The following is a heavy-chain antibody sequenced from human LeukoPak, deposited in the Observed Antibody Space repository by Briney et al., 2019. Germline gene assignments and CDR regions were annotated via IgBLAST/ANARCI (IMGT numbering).Heavy chain of an antibody. V-gene: IGHV1-2*02. CDR1: GYTFTGHF. CDR3: ATGPYSSGWYYFDY. D-gene: IGHD6-19*01. J-gene: IGHJ4*02. Sequence: GASVKVSCTASGYTFTGHFMHWVRQAPGQGLEWMGWINPNSGGTNYAPKFQGRVTMTRDTSISTAYMELSSLSSDDTAVYYCATGPYSSGWYYFDYWGQGTLVTVSS. CDR2: INPNSGGT.